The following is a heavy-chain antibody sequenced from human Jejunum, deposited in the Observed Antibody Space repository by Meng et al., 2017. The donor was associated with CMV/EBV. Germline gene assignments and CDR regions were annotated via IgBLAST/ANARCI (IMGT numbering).Heavy chain of an antibody. D-gene: IGHD3-16*02. CDR3: ARHQNGGTYPLDY. J-gene: IGHJ4*02. CDR2: NYYSGST. CDR1: GGSISTYY. V-gene: IGHV4-59*08. Sequence: QGQLHESGPGLVTPSETLSLPCAVSGGSISTYYWSWIRQPPGKGLEWIGNNYYSGSTNYNPSLASRVTISVDSSKNQFSLKLSSVTAADTAVYYCARHQNGGTYPLDYWGQGTLVTVSS.